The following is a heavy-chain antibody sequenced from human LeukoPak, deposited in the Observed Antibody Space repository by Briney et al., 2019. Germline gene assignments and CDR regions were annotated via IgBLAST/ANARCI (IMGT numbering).Heavy chain of an antibody. D-gene: IGHD3-10*01. V-gene: IGHV3-23*01. CDR2: ISGSGGST. CDR1: GFTFSSYA. J-gene: IGHJ4*02. CDR3: AKGGYGSGSYWFGEPDRLGLYYY. Sequence: GGSLRLSCAASGFTFSSYAMSWVRQAPGKWLGWVSAISGSGGSTYYADSVKGRFTISSDNSKNTLYLQMNSLRAEDTAVYYCAKGGYGSGSYWFGEPDRLGLYYYWGQGTLVTVSS.